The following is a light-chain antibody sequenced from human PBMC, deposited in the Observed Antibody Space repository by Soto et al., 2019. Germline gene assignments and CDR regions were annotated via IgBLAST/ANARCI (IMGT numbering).Light chain of an antibody. J-gene: IGKJ1*01. V-gene: IGKV3-20*01. Sequence: IVLTQSPGTLSLSPGKKATLSCRASQSVSSSYLAWYQQKPGQAPRLLIYGASSRATGIPDRFSGSGSGTDFSLTISRLEPEDFAVYYCQQYGSSPPWTFGQGTKVDIK. CDR2: GAS. CDR1: QSVSSSY. CDR3: QQYGSSPPWT.